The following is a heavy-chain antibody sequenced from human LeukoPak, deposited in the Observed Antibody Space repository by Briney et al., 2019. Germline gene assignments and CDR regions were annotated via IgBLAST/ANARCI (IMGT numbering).Heavy chain of an antibody. CDR1: GFTFSSYA. Sequence: QSGGSLRLSCAASGFTFSSYAMTWVRQAPGKGLEWVSAVSGSGGTKYYADSVKGRFTISRDNSKNTLYLQMNSLRAEDTAVYYCAKDKATVTTRAFDIWGQGTMVTASS. CDR3: AKDKATVTTRAFDI. D-gene: IGHD4-17*01. V-gene: IGHV3-23*01. CDR2: VSGSGGTK. J-gene: IGHJ3*02.